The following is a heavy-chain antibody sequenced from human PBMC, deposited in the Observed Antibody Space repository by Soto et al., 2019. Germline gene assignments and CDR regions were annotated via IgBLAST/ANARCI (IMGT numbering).Heavy chain of an antibody. CDR3: ARDPYYYDSSGYLDY. D-gene: IGHD3-22*01. Sequence: QVQLVENGGGVVQPGRSLRLSCAASGFTFSSYGMHWVRQAPGKGLEWVAVIWYDGSNKYYADSVKGRITISRDNSKNTLYLQMNSLRAEDTAVYYCARDPYYYDSSGYLDYWGQGTLVTVSS. V-gene: IGHV3-33*01. CDR2: IWYDGSNK. CDR1: GFTFSSYG. J-gene: IGHJ4*02.